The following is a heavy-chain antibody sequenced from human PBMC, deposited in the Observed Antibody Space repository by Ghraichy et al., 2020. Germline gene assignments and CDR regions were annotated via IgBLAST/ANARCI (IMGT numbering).Heavy chain of an antibody. CDR3: AKGWVAAEERPVYYYGMDV. CDR1: GFTFSSYA. Sequence: GGSLRLSCAASGFTFSSYAMSWVRQAPGKGLEWVSAISGSGGSTYYADSVKGRFTISRDNSKNTLYLQMNSLRAEDTAVYYCAKGWVAAEERPVYYYGMDVWGQGTTVTVSS. D-gene: IGHD6-13*01. J-gene: IGHJ6*02. V-gene: IGHV3-23*01. CDR2: ISGSGGST.